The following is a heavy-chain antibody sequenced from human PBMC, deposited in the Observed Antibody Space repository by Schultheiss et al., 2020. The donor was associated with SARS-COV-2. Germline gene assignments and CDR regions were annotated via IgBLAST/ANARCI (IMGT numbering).Heavy chain of an antibody. J-gene: IGHJ4*02. CDR1: GGSISSGGYY. V-gene: IGHV4-61*02. Sequence: SETLSLTCTVSGGSISSGGYYWSWIRQHPGKGLEWIGRIYTSGSTNYNPPLKSRVTISVDTSKNQFSLKLSSVTAADTAVYYCARGYSSGWDLDYWGQGTLVTVSS. CDR2: IYTSGST. D-gene: IGHD6-19*01. CDR3: ARGYSSGWDLDY.